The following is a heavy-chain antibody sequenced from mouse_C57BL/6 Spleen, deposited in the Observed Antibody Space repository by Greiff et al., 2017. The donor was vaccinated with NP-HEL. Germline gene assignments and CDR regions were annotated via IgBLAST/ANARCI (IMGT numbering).Heavy chain of an antibody. CDR1: GFTFSSYA. CDR3: ARDLGSSWGNYAMDY. V-gene: IGHV5-4*01. D-gene: IGHD1-1*01. Sequence: EVMLVESGGGLVKPGGSLKLSCAASGFTFSSYAMSWVRQTPEKRLEWVATISDGGSYTYYPDNVKGRFTISRDNAKNNLYLQMSHLKSEDTAMYYCARDLGSSWGNYAMDYWGQGTSVTVSS. J-gene: IGHJ4*01. CDR2: ISDGGSYT.